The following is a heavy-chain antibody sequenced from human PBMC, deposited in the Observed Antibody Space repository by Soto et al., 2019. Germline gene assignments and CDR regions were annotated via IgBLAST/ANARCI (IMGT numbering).Heavy chain of an antibody. Sequence: SETLSLTCAVYGGSFSGYYWSWIRQPPGKGLEWSGEINHSGSTNYNPSLKSRVTISVDTSKNQFSLKLSSVTAADTAVYYCARGQGDCSSTSCYEDYYYYYGMDVWGQGTTVTVSS. CDR2: INHSGST. D-gene: IGHD2-2*01. CDR1: GGSFSGYY. V-gene: IGHV4-34*01. CDR3: ARGQGDCSSTSCYEDYYYYYGMDV. J-gene: IGHJ6*02.